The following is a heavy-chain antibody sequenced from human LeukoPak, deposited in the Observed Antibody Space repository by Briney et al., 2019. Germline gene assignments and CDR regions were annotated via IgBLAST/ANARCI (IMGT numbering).Heavy chain of an antibody. CDR3: ATTNGPLSSGWYGVDD. CDR2: ISAYNGNT. V-gene: IGHV1-18*01. J-gene: IGHJ4*02. D-gene: IGHD6-19*01. CDR1: VYTFTSYV. Sequence: ASVPVSFMSSVYTFTSYVMSWVRPAPGKGLAGMGCISAYNGNTNYAQKLQVRVTMTTDTCTSTAYKELRSLRSDDTAVYYCATTNGPLSSGWYGVDDWGQGTLVTVSS.